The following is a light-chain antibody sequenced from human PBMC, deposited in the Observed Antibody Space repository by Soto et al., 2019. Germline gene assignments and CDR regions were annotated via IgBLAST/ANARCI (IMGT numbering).Light chain of an antibody. CDR3: QQSSSSPTWT. J-gene: IGKJ1*01. CDR2: DAS. Sequence: DIQMTQSPSTLSASVGDRVTITCRASQSISSWLAWYQQKPGKAPKLLIYDASSLESGVPSRFSGSGSGTEFTLTISSLQPDDFATYYCQQSSSSPTWTFGQGTKVDI. V-gene: IGKV1-5*01. CDR1: QSISSW.